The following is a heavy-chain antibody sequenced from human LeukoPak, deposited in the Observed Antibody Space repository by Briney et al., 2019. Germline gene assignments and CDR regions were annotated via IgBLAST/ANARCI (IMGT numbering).Heavy chain of an antibody. CDR2: ISGSGGST. Sequence: GSLRLSCAASGFTFSSYAMSWVRQAPGKGLEWVSAISGSGGSTYYADSVKGRFTISRDNSKNTLYLQVNSLRVEDTAVYYCARRVLGAVGYFDYWGQGALVTVSS. J-gene: IGHJ4*02. CDR3: ARRVLGAVGYFDY. V-gene: IGHV3-23*01. CDR1: GFTFSSYA. D-gene: IGHD4-23*01.